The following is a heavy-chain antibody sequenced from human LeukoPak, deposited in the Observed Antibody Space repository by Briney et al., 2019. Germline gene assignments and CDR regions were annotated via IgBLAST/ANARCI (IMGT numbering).Heavy chain of an antibody. D-gene: IGHD3-10*01. CDR3: ARAFYYGSGSHSIDY. V-gene: IGHV1-2*02. CDR1: GYTFTGYF. CDR2: INPNSGGT. J-gene: IGHJ4*02. Sequence: GASVKVSYKASGYTFTGYFMHWVRLAPGQGLEWMGCINPNSGGTNYAQKFQGRVTMTRDTSISTAYMELSRLRSDDTAVYYCARAFYYGSGSHSIDYWGQGTLVTVSS.